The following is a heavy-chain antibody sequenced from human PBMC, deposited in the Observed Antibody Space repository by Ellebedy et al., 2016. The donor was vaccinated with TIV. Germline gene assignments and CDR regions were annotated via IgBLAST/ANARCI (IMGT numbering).Heavy chain of an antibody. CDR2: IGPSDSYT. Sequence: GGSLRLXXKGSGYSFTSYWISWVRQMPGKGLEWMGRIGPSDSYTNYSPSFQGHVTISADKSISTAYLQWGSLKASDTAMYYCARHLDCSSTSCYMAVGDYWGQGTLVTVSS. D-gene: IGHD2-2*02. CDR1: GYSFTSYW. V-gene: IGHV5-10-1*01. J-gene: IGHJ4*02. CDR3: ARHLDCSSTSCYMAVGDY.